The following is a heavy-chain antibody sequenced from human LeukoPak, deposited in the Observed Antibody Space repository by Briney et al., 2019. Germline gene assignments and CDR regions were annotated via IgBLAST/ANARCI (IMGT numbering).Heavy chain of an antibody. CDR3: ARVGYSYGYDFDY. CDR1: GYTFTGYY. CDR2: ISPNSGGT. Sequence: ASVKVSCKASGYTFTGYYMHWVRQAPGQGLEWMGRISPNSGGTNYAQKFQGRVTMTRDTSISTAYMELSRLRSDDTAVYYCARVGYSYGYDFDYWGQGTLVTVSS. J-gene: IGHJ4*02. V-gene: IGHV1-2*06. D-gene: IGHD5-18*01.